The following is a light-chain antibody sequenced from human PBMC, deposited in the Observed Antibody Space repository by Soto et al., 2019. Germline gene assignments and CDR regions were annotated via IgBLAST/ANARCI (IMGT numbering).Light chain of an antibody. CDR2: DAS. CDR1: QRVDRY. Sequence: DIQMTQSPATLYASLGDRVSITCRASQRVDRYLAWYQQKPGKAPQLLIYDASRLESGVPSRYSGSGSGTDFTLTISSLQPEDFETYYCQQSYSNLWTFGQGTKVDIK. V-gene: IGKV1-39*01. CDR3: QQSYSNLWT. J-gene: IGKJ1*01.